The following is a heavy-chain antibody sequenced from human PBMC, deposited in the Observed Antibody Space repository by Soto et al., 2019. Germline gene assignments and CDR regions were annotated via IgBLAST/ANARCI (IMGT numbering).Heavy chain of an antibody. CDR1: GFTLSNYD. CDR3: ARSRGADFDY. Sequence: EVQLVESGGGLVQPGGSLRLSCAASGFTLSNYDMHWVRQGTGKGLEWVSVIGTAGDTYYPGSVKGRFTISRENAKNSLYHQMNSHRAGDTAVYYCARSRGADFDYWGQGTLVTVSS. J-gene: IGHJ4*02. D-gene: IGHD3-10*01. CDR2: IGTAGDT. V-gene: IGHV3-13*04.